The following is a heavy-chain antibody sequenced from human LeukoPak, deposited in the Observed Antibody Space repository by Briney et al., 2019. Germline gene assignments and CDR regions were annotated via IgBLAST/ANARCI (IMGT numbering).Heavy chain of an antibody. D-gene: IGHD6-19*01. CDR1: GYTFTSYG. CDR3: ARVLSIAVAGKGGDY. Sequence: ASVKVSCKASGYTFTSYGISWVRQAPGQGLEWMGWISAYNGNTNYSQKFQGRVTITRDTSASTAYMELSSLRSEDTAVYYCARVLSIAVAGKGGDYWGQGTLVTVSS. CDR2: ISAYNGNT. J-gene: IGHJ4*02. V-gene: IGHV1-18*01.